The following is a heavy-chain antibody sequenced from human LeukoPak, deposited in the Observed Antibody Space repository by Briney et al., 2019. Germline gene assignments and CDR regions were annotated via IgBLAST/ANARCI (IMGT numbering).Heavy chain of an antibody. Sequence: SETLSLTCAVYGGSFSGYYWSWIRQPPGKGLEWIGEINHSGSTNYNPSLKSRVTISVDTSKNQFSLKLSSVIAADAAVYYCARTTEGYCSSASCFGFSYSYYMDVWGKGTTVTISS. CDR2: INHSGST. CDR1: GGSFSGYY. D-gene: IGHD2-2*01. J-gene: IGHJ6*03. V-gene: IGHV4-34*01. CDR3: ARTTEGYCSSASCFGFSYSYYMDV.